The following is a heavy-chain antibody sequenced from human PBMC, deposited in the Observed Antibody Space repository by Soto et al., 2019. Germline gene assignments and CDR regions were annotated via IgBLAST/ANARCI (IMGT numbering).Heavy chain of an antibody. CDR2: ISGSGGST. CDR3: AKDWSVVTVSLAFDI. CDR1: GFTFSSYA. V-gene: IGHV3-23*01. J-gene: IGHJ3*02. D-gene: IGHD2-21*02. Sequence: EVQLLESGGGLVQPGGSLRLSCAASGFTFSSYAMSWVRQAPGKGLEWVSAISGSGGSTYYADSVKGRFTIARDNSKNKLYLQMNSLRAEDTAVYYCAKDWSVVTVSLAFDIWGQGTMVTVSS.